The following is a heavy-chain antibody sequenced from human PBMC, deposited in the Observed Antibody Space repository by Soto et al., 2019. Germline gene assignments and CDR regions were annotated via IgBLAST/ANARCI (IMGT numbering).Heavy chain of an antibody. D-gene: IGHD3-9*01. J-gene: IGHJ4*02. V-gene: IGHV4-39*01. CDR2: ISYNGST. CDR3: ATDEYSDVWSDY. Sequence: QLQLQESGPGLVKPSDTLSLTCTVSGASISSSSYYWGWIRQPPGKGLEWIGSISYNGSTYYNPSLNSRVTISVDTSKNQFSLKLPSVTAADTAVYFCATDEYSDVWSDYWGQGTLVTVSS. CDR1: GASISSSSYY.